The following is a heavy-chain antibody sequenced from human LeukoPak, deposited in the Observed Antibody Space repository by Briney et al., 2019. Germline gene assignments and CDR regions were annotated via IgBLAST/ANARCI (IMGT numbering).Heavy chain of an antibody. CDR1: GGTFSSYA. CDR2: IIPIFGTA. Sequence: SVKVSCKASGGTFSSYAISWVRQAPGQGLEWMGGIIPIFGTANYAQKFQGRVTITADKSTSTAYMELSSLRSEDTAVYYRARGLSYDILTGLPNWFDPWGQGTLVTVSS. V-gene: IGHV1-69*06. D-gene: IGHD3-9*01. CDR3: ARGLSYDILTGLPNWFDP. J-gene: IGHJ5*02.